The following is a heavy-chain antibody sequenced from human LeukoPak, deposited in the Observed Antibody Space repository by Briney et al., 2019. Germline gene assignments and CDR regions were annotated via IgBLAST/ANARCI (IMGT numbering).Heavy chain of an antibody. J-gene: IGHJ4*02. CDR1: GGSFSGYY. CDR3: ESRITNSSSWYFDY. Sequence: SETLSLTCAVYGGSFSGYYWSWIRQPPGKGLEWIGEINHSGSTNYNASLKSRVTISVDTSKNQFSLKLRSVSAADTAVYYCESRITNSSSWYFDYWGQGTLVTVSS. CDR2: INHSGST. V-gene: IGHV4-34*01. D-gene: IGHD6-13*01.